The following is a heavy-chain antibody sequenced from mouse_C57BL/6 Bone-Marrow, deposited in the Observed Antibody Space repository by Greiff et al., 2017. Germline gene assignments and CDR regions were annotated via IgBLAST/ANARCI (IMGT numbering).Heavy chain of an antibody. V-gene: IGHV6-3*01. CDR1: GFTFSNYW. Sequence: EVMLVESGGGLVQPGGSMKLSCVASGFTFSNYWMNWVRQSPEKGLEWVAQIRLKSDNYATHYAESVKGRFTISRDDSKSSVYLQMNNLRAEDTGIYYCTLYYYGSSGAYWGQGTLVTVSA. CDR2: IRLKSDNYAT. D-gene: IGHD1-1*01. J-gene: IGHJ3*01. CDR3: TLYYYGSSGAY.